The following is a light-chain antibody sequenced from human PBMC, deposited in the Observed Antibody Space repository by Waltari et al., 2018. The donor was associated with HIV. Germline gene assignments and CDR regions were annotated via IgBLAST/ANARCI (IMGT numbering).Light chain of an antibody. Sequence: SYELTHPPSVSVSPGHTARITCSGEALPTKYAYWYQQKSGQAPVLVIYEDSKRPSGIPERFSGSSSGTMATLTISGAQVEDEADYYCYSTDSSDWVFGGGTKLTVL. CDR2: EDS. CDR3: YSTDSSDWV. J-gene: IGLJ3*02. CDR1: ALPTKY. V-gene: IGLV3-10*01.